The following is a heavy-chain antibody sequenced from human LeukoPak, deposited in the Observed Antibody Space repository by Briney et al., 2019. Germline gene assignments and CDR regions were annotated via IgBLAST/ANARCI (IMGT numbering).Heavy chain of an antibody. J-gene: IGHJ4*02. V-gene: IGHV4-30-4*01. CDR3: ARDSVVRGMGY. D-gene: IGHD3-10*01. Sequence: SETLSLTCTVSGGSISSADFHWSWIRQPPGKGLQWIGYISYSGSTYYNPSLKSRLTISVDTSKNQFSLKLSSVTAADTAVYYCARDSVVRGMGYWGQGTLVTVSS. CDR2: ISYSGST. CDR1: GGSISSADFH.